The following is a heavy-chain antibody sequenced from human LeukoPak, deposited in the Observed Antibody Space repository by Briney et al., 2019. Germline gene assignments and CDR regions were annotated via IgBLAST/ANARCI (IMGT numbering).Heavy chain of an antibody. CDR3: ASGRTAGYY. V-gene: IGHV3-23*01. D-gene: IGHD6-13*01. CDR1: GFTFSNYG. Sequence: GGSLRLSCAASGFTFSNYGMSWVRQAPGKGLEWVSGIRGGGPSTYYADSVKGRFTISRDNSKNTLYLQMNSLRAEDTAVYYCASGRTAGYYWGQGTLVTVSS. CDR2: IRGGGPST. J-gene: IGHJ4*02.